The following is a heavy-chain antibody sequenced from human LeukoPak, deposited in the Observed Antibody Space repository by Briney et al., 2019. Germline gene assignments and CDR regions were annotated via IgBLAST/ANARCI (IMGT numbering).Heavy chain of an antibody. Sequence: GGSLRLSCAASGFTFSSYAMSWVRQAPGKGLEWVSAISGSGGGTYYADSVKGRFTISRDNSKNTLYLQMNSLRAEDTAVYYCATLWGDYGSFSEYFQHWGQGTLVTVSS. V-gene: IGHV3-23*01. J-gene: IGHJ1*01. CDR1: GFTFSSYA. D-gene: IGHD4-17*01. CDR3: ATLWGDYGSFSEYFQH. CDR2: ISGSGGGT.